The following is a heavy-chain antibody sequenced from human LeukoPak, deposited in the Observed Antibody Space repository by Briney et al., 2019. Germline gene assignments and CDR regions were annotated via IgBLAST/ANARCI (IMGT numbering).Heavy chain of an antibody. J-gene: IGHJ6*02. D-gene: IGHD3-22*01. V-gene: IGHV3-11*01. Sequence: GGSLRLSCVACGFSFSDYYMSWVRQAPGRGLEWISYISGSGSDLYYADSVKGRFTISRDNANNSLYLQMNSLRAEDTAAYYCARSIGYYYTMDVWGQGTTVTVSS. CDR1: GFSFSDYY. CDR3: ARSIGYYYTMDV. CDR2: ISGSGSDL.